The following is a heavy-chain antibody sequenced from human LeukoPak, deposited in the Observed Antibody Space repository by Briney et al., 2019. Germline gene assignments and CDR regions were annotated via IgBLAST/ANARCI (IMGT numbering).Heavy chain of an antibody. Sequence: ASVKVSCKVSGYTLTELSMPWVRQAPGKGLEWMGGFDPEDGETIYAQKFQGRVTMTEDTSTDTAYMELSSLRSEDTAVYYCATATKTYDSSGYFFDYWGQGTLVTVSS. CDR2: FDPEDGET. CDR1: GYTLTELS. J-gene: IGHJ4*02. CDR3: ATATKTYDSSGYFFDY. D-gene: IGHD3-22*01. V-gene: IGHV1-24*01.